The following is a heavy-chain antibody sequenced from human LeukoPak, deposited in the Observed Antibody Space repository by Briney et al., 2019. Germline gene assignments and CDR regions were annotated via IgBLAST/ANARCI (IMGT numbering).Heavy chain of an antibody. CDR2: INPNTGAT. Sequence: ASVKVSCKASGYTLTGHYLHWVRQAPGQGLEWMGWINPNTGATTCAQRFQGRVTLTRDTSISTAYMDLSRLRPDDTAVYYCASVGVVADYGLDVWGQGTTVTVSS. V-gene: IGHV1-2*02. J-gene: IGHJ6*02. CDR3: ASVGVVADYGLDV. D-gene: IGHD2-15*01. CDR1: GYTLTGHY.